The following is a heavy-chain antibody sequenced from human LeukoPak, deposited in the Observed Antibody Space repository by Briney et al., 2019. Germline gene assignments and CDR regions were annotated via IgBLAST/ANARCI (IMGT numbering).Heavy chain of an antibody. D-gene: IGHD3-22*01. V-gene: IGHV3-33*01. J-gene: IGHJ4*02. CDR3: ARANRLYYYDSSGLDY. CDR1: GFTFSSYG. CDR2: IWYDGSNK. Sequence: GGSLRLSCAASGFTFSSYGMHGVRQAPGKGLEWVAVIWYDGSNKYYAESVKGRFTISRDNSKNTLYLQMNSLRAEDTAVYYCARANRLYYYDSSGLDYWGQGTLVTVSS.